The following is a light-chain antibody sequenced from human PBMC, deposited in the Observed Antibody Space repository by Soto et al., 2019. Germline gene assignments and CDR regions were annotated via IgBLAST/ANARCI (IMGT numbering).Light chain of an antibody. V-gene: IGLV1-44*01. J-gene: IGLJ2*01. CDR2: NDD. CDR3: AVWDDSLNGPV. CDR1: SSNIGRNT. Sequence: QAVVTQPPSASGTPGQRVSISCSGSSSNIGRNTMIWYQQLPGTAPKLLNYNDDQWPPGVPDRFSGSKSGTSASLAISGLQSDDEADYYCAVWDDSLNGPVFGGGTKLTV.